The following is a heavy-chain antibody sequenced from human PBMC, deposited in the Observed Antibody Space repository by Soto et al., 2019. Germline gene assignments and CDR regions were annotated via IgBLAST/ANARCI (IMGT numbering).Heavy chain of an antibody. J-gene: IGHJ6*02. Sequence: SETLSLTCTVSGGSVSSGNYYWSWIRQPPGKGLEWIAYIYYSGSTNYNPSLESRVTISVDTSKNQFSLKLSSVTAADTAVYYCARDASATYYYYYGMDVWGQVTTVTVSS. CDR3: ARDASATYYYYYGMDV. CDR2: IYYSGST. D-gene: IGHD6-13*01. V-gene: IGHV4-61*01. CDR1: GGSVSSGNYY.